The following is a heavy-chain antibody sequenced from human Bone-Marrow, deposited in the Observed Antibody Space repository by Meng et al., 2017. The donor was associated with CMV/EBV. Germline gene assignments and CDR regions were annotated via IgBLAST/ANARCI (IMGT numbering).Heavy chain of an antibody. CDR2: ISAYNGNT. J-gene: IGHJ5*02. CDR1: GYNFPSYG. D-gene: IGHD2-21*01. Sequence: ASVKVSCKASGYNFPSYGITWIRQAPGQGLEWMASISAYNGNTNYAQKVQGRVTVTTDTSTSTAYMELRSLRSDDTAVYYCARDIQVGLPRENNWFDPWGQGTLVTVSS. V-gene: IGHV1-18*01. CDR3: ARDIQVGLPRENNWFDP.